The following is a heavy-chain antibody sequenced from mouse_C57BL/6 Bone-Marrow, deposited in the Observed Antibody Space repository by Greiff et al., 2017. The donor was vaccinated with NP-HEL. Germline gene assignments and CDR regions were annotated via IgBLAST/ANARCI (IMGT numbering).Heavy chain of an antibody. CDR3: ARSPAYYSNSFAY. Sequence: QVQLKQPGTELVKPGASVKLSCKASGYTFTSYWMHWVKQRPGQGLEWIGNINPSNGGTNYNEKFKSKATLTVDKSSSTAYMQLSSLTSEDTAIYYCARSPAYYSNSFAYWGQGTLVTVSA. D-gene: IGHD2-5*01. V-gene: IGHV1-53*01. CDR2: INPSNGGT. CDR1: GYTFTSYW. J-gene: IGHJ3*01.